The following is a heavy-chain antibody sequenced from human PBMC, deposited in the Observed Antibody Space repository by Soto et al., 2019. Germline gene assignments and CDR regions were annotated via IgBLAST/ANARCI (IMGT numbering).Heavy chain of an antibody. CDR3: ARDKITGLFDY. CDR2: INHSGRT. CDR1: GKSFRGYF. Sequence: SETLSLTCGVYGKSFRGYFWSWIRQPPGKGLEWVGEINHSGRTNYNPSLKSRVTISLDTPKNQFSLELSSVTAADTAVYYCARDKITGLFDYWGQGTLVTVS. V-gene: IGHV4-34*01. J-gene: IGHJ4*02. D-gene: IGHD2-8*02.